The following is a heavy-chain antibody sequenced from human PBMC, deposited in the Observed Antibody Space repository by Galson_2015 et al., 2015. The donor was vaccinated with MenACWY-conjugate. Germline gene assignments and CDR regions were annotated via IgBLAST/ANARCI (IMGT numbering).Heavy chain of an antibody. CDR1: RFSLRTRGVG. V-gene: IGHV2-5*02. D-gene: IGHD3-9*01. Sequence: PALVKPTQTLTLTCTFSRFSLRTRGVGVGWIRQPPGKALEWLALISWDDDKRYSPSLKSRLTITKDTSKNQVVLTMINMDPVDTATYYCARGNFDILTGYYWFDAFDIWGQGTMVTVSS. CDR3: ARGNFDILTGYYWFDAFDI. J-gene: IGHJ3*02. CDR2: ISWDDDK.